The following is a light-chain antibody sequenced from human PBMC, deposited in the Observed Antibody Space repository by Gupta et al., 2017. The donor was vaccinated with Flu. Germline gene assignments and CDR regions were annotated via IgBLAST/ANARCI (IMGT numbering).Light chain of an antibody. CDR1: RDISVW. V-gene: IGKV1-12*01. Sequence: TQMTQSPSSVSASVGDKITITCRASRDISVWLAWYRQRPGRAPELLISAASQLGDGVPSRFRGSGSGTDFTLTISSRQPEDSATYYCQQALNSPFTFGSGTMVEI. J-gene: IGKJ4*01. CDR3: QQALNSPFT. CDR2: AAS.